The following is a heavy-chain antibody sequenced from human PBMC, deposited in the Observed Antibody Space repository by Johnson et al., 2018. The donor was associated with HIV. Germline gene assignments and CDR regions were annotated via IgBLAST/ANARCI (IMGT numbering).Heavy chain of an antibody. CDR3: ARGTGTDDAFDI. CDR1: GFTFADYR. Sequence: VQLLESGGGVVRPGGSLRLSCAASGFTFADYRMSLVRQAPWKGLESVSGITWNGGSTGYADSVKGRFTISRDNSKNTLYLQMNSLRAEDTAVYYCARGTGTDDAFDIWGQGTMVTVSS. J-gene: IGHJ3*02. CDR2: ITWNGGST. D-gene: IGHD1-1*01. V-gene: IGHV3-20*04.